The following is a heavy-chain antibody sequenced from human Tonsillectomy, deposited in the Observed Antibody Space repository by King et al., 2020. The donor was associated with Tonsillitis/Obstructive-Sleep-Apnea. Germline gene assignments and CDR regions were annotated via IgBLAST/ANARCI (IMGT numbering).Heavy chain of an antibody. CDR2: ISYDGRNK. CDR1: GFTFSSYG. D-gene: IGHD3-16*01. Sequence: VQLVESGGGVVQPGRSLRLSCAASGFTFSSYGMNWVRQAPGKGREWGAVISYDGRNKYYADSVKGRLTISRDNTKNTLYLQMNSLRAEDTAVYYCAKDPGGIYYYYYMDVWGKGTTVTVSS. J-gene: IGHJ6*03. CDR3: AKDPGGIYYYYYMDV. V-gene: IGHV3-30*18.